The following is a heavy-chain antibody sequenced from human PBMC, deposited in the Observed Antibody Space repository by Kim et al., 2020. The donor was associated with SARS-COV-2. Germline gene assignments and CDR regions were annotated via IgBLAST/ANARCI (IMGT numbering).Heavy chain of an antibody. CDR1: GGTFSSYA. Sequence: SVKVSCKASGGTFSSYAISWVRQAPGQGLEWMGGIIPIFGTANYAQKFQGRVTITADESTSTAYMELSSLRSEDTAVYYCATTRGYYYGMDVWGQGTTVTVSS. CDR2: IIPIFGTA. CDR3: ATTRGYYYGMDV. V-gene: IGHV1-69*13. J-gene: IGHJ6*02. D-gene: IGHD1-26*01.